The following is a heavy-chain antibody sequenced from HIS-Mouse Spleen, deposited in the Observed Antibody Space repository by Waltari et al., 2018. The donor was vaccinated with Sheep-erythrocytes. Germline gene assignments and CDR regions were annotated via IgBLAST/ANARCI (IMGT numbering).Heavy chain of an antibody. CDR1: GFTFDDYA. CDR3: AKDIGTGLSYGMDV. CDR2: ISWNSGSI. D-gene: IGHD1-1*01. J-gene: IGHJ6*02. Sequence: EVQLVESGGGLVQPGRSLRLSCAASGFTFDDYAMHWVQQAPGKGLEWVSGISWNSGSIGYADSVKGRFTITRDNAKNSLYLQMNSLRAEDTALYYCAKDIGTGLSYGMDVWGQGTTVTVSS. V-gene: IGHV3-9*01.